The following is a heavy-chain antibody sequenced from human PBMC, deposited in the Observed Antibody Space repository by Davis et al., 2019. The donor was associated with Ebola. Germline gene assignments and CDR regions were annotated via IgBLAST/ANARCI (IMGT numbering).Heavy chain of an antibody. J-gene: IGHJ4*02. CDR2: ISYDGSNK. Sequence: GGSLRLSCAASGFTFSSYGMHWVRQAPGKGLEWVAVISYDGSNKYYADSVKGRFTISRDNSKNTLYLQMNSLRAEDTAVYYCAKDYFDYWGQGTLVTVSS. CDR1: GFTFSSYG. V-gene: IGHV3-30*18. CDR3: AKDYFDY.